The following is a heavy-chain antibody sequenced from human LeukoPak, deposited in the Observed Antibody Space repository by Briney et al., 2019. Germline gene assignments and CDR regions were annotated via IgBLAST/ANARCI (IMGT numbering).Heavy chain of an antibody. Sequence: PGESLKISCKGSGFTFSNSIIGWVRQMPGKGLEWMGIIYPGDSETRYSPSFQGQVTISADKSISTAYLQWSSLKASDTAMYYCARSYLDGLQNDYWGQGTLVTVSS. CDR1: GFTFSNSI. V-gene: IGHV5-51*01. D-gene: IGHD1-26*01. J-gene: IGHJ4*02. CDR3: ARSYLDGLQNDY. CDR2: IYPGDSET.